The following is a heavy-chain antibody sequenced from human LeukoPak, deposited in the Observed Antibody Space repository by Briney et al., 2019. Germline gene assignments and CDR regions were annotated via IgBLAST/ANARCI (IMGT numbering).Heavy chain of an antibody. CDR1: GFTFSSYS. V-gene: IGHV3-21*01. D-gene: IGHD6-19*01. CDR3: ARKGIAVASVPYYYYGMDV. CDR2: ISSSSSSYI. Sequence: GGSLRLSCAASGFTFSSYSMNWVRRAPGKGLEWVSSISSSSSSYIYYADSVKGRFTISRDNAKNSLYLQMNSLRAEDTAVYYCARKGIAVASVPYYYYGMDVWGQGTTVTVSS. J-gene: IGHJ6*02.